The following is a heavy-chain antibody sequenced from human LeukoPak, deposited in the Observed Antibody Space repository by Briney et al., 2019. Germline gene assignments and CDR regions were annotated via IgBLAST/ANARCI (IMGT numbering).Heavy chain of an antibody. D-gene: IGHD2-15*01. V-gene: IGHV3-21*01. J-gene: IGHJ4*01. CDR2: ISSSCRYI. CDR1: GFTFSSYR. CDR3: ARCSGGSTYHSDDY. Sequence: PGGCLRLSCAASGFTFSSYRINWVGQAPGKGLEWVSSISSSCRYIYYAYSLTARFTISRHNAKNSLYLQMNTLRAEDTAVYYCARCSGGSTYHSDDYWGHGTLVTVSS.